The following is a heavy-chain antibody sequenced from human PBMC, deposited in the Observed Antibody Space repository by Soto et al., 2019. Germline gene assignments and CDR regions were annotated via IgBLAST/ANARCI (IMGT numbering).Heavy chain of an antibody. V-gene: IGHV4-59*01. Sequence: PSETLSLTCTVSGGSISSYYWSWIRQPPGKGLEWIGYIYYSGSTNYSPSLKSRVTISVDTSKNQFSLKLSSVTAADTAVYYCATSSGSYPGDAFDIWGQGTMVTVSS. CDR1: GGSISSYY. J-gene: IGHJ3*02. D-gene: IGHD1-26*01. CDR3: ATSSGSYPGDAFDI. CDR2: IYYSGST.